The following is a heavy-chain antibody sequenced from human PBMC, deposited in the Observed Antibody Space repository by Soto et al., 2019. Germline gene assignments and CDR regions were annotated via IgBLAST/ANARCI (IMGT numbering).Heavy chain of an antibody. CDR2: ISAHTGSS. J-gene: IGHJ3*01. V-gene: IGHV1-18*01. Sequence: ASVKVSCKAPGYTFTSSGISWVRQAPGQGLEWMGWISAHTGSSEYAQRFQGRVTMTTDRSTSTAYMELRSLRSDDTAVYYCARAFFYQGSDSRRYSFDAFDLWGPGTMVTV. CDR1: GYTFTSSG. D-gene: IGHD3-22*01. CDR3: ARAFFYQGSDSRRYSFDAFDL.